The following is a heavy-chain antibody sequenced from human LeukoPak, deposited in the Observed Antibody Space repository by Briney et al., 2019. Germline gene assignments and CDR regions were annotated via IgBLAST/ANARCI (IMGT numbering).Heavy chain of an antibody. Sequence: SETLSLTCTVSGGSISSGSYYWSWIRQPAGKGLEWIGRIYTSGSTNYNPSLKSRVTISVDTSKNQFSLKLSSVTAADTAVYYCARGELEFLGFDYWGQGTLVTVSS. CDR2: IYTSGST. CDR1: GGSISSGSYY. CDR3: ARGELEFLGFDY. J-gene: IGHJ4*02. D-gene: IGHD1-1*01. V-gene: IGHV4-61*02.